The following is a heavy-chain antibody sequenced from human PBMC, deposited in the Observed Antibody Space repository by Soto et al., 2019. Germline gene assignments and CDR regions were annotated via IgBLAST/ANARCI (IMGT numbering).Heavy chain of an antibody. CDR2: IYPGDSYT. Sequence: GESLKISCKGSGYSFTSYWIGWVRQMPGKGLEWMGSIYPGDSYTRYSPSFQGQVNISADKSNSTAYLQWSSLKASDTAMYYCASRYYNILTGTMGPFDPWGQGTLVTVSS. CDR3: ASRYYNILTGTMGPFDP. V-gene: IGHV5-51*01. D-gene: IGHD3-9*01. J-gene: IGHJ5*02. CDR1: GYSFTSYW.